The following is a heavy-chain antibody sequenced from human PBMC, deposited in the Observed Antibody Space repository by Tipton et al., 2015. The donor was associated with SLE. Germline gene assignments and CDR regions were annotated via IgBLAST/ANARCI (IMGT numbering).Heavy chain of an antibody. J-gene: IGHJ4*02. CDR1: GGSFSGYY. D-gene: IGHD6-13*01. CDR3: AKKNQAGSSSWYDY. V-gene: IGHV4-34*01. CDR2: IYYSGST. Sequence: TLSLTCAVYGGSFSGYYWSWIRQPPGKGLEWIGNIYYSGSTNYNPSLKSRVTISVDTSKNQFSLKLSSVTAADTAVYYCAKKNQAGSSSWYDYWGQGTLVTVSS.